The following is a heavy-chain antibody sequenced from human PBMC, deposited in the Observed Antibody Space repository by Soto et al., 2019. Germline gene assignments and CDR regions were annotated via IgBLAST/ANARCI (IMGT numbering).Heavy chain of an antibody. Sequence: QVQLQESGPGLVMPSGTLSLTCAVSGDSIRSSYWCSWFRQPPGKGLEWVGEIYHSGSTDYNPSLKSRVTISVDKSKNQFSLNLNSVTAADTAVYYCARESPAPDLYWYFDLWGRGTLVTVSS. V-gene: IGHV4-4*02. CDR1: GDSIRSSYW. D-gene: IGHD2-2*01. CDR2: IYHSGST. CDR3: ARESPAPDLYWYFDL. J-gene: IGHJ2*01.